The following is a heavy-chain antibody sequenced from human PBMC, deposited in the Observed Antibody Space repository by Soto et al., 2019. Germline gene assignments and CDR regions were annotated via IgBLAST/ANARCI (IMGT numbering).Heavy chain of an antibody. CDR3: ARSPNDYGDYLRVPQYYFDY. J-gene: IGHJ4*02. CDR2: IWYDGSNK. CDR1: GFTFSSYG. Sequence: GGSLRLSCAASGFTFSSYGMHWVRQAPGKGLEWVAVIWYDGSNKYYADSVKGRFTISRDNSKNTLYLQMNSLRAEDTAVYYCARSPNDYGDYLRVPQYYFDYWGQGTLVTVSS. D-gene: IGHD4-17*01. V-gene: IGHV3-33*01.